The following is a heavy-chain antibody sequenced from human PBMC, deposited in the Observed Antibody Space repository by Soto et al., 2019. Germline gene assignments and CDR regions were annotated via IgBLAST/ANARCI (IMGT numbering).Heavy chain of an antibody. CDR1: GFTFSRYA. CDR2: ISGSGGST. V-gene: IGHV3-23*01. CDR3: AKGEAVAGISVDY. Sequence: GGSPRLSCAAPGFTFSRYAIRWGRQAPGKGLEWVSAISGSGGSTYYGDSVKGRFTISRDNSKNTLYLQMNSLRAEDTAVYYCAKGEAVAGISVDYWGQGTLVTVSS. J-gene: IGHJ4*02. D-gene: IGHD6-19*01.